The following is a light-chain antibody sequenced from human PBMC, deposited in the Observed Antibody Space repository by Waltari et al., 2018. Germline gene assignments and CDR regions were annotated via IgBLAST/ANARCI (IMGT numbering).Light chain of an antibody. V-gene: IGLV7-46*01. Sequence: QAVVTQEPSLTVSPGGTVTLTCGPSTGAVTSGHYPSWFQQKPGQAPRTLISDTTNKQSGAPARFSGSLLGDKAALTLSGAQPEDEADYYCLLSYTGDWVFGGGTKLTVL. J-gene: IGLJ2*01. CDR2: DTT. CDR3: LLSYTGDWV. CDR1: TGAVTSGHY.